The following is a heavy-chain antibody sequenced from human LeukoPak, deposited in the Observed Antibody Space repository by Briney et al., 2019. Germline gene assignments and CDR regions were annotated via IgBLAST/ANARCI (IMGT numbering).Heavy chain of an antibody. Sequence: GGSLRLSCAASGFTFSSYWMHWVRQAPGKGLVWVSRINSDGSSTSYADSVKGRFTISRDNAKNTPYLQMNSLRAEDTAVYYCARLLGYCSSTSCSDAFDIWGQGTMVTVSS. V-gene: IGHV3-74*01. D-gene: IGHD2-2*01. CDR2: INSDGSST. J-gene: IGHJ3*02. CDR3: ARLLGYCSSTSCSDAFDI. CDR1: GFTFSSYW.